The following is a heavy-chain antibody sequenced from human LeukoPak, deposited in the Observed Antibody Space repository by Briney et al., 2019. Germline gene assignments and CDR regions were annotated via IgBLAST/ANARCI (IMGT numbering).Heavy chain of an antibody. CDR3: ATGYGDFRVEGRYFYS. J-gene: IGHJ4*02. D-gene: IGHD4-17*01. V-gene: IGHV4-59*01. CDR2: VHYSGTT. CDR1: GFTFSSYS. Sequence: PGGSLRLSCAASGFTFSSYSMNWVRQPPGKGLEFIGHVHYSGTTNYNPSLRSRVTISIDTSKKHFFLKLKSVTAADTAVYYCATGYGDFRVEGRYFYSWGQGTLVTVSS.